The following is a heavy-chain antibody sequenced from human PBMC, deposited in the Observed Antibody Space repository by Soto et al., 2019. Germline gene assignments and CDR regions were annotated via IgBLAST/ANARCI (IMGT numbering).Heavy chain of an antibody. J-gene: IGHJ5*01. Sequence: SETLSLTCTVSGGSVSSSSYYWSWIRQPPGKGLEWIGYIYYSGSTNYNPSLKSRVTISVDTSKNQFSLKLSSVTAADTAVYYCVRETFSSGWFDYWGQGTLVTVSS. D-gene: IGHD6-19*01. CDR2: IYYSGST. CDR1: GGSVSSSSYY. CDR3: VRETFSSGWFDY. V-gene: IGHV4-61*01.